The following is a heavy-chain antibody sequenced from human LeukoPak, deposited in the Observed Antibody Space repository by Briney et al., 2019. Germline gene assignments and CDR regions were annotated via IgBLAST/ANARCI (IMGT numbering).Heavy chain of an antibody. V-gene: IGHV3-23*01. J-gene: IGHJ4*02. D-gene: IGHD3-10*01. CDR2: ISASGGST. CDR1: GFTFSSYA. CDR3: AGNYGPYYFDY. Sequence: GGSLRLSCAASGFTFSSYAMSWVRQAPGKGLEWVSVISASGGSTNYADSVKGRFTISRDNSKNTLYLQMNSLRAEDTAVYYCAGNYGPYYFDYWGQGTLVTVSS.